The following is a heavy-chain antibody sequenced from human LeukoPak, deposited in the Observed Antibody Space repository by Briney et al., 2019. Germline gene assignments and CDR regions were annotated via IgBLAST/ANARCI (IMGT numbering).Heavy chain of an antibody. V-gene: IGHV3-23*01. CDR1: GFTSSSYG. D-gene: IGHD3-22*01. Sequence: GGTLRLSCAASGFTSSSYGMSWVRQAPGKGLEWVSANCGSGGCTYYADSVKGRFTISRDNSKNTLYLQMNSLRAEDTGVYYCAKGGGYDSGYYYMDVWGKGTTVTISS. CDR2: NCGSGGCT. CDR3: AKGGGYDSGYYYMDV. J-gene: IGHJ6*03.